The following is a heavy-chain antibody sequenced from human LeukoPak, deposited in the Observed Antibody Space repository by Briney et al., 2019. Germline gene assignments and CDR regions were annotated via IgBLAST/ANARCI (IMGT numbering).Heavy chain of an antibody. CDR2: IYPDDPDT. J-gene: IGHJ4*02. Sequence: GESLKISCTGSGYSFTNYWIGWVRQMPGKGLEWMGIIYPDDPDTRYRPPFQGQVTISADKSIATAYLQWSSLKASDTAMYYRARLQYSNGYVDYWGQGTLVTVSS. CDR3: ARLQYSNGYVDY. D-gene: IGHD5-18*01. V-gene: IGHV5-51*01. CDR1: GYSFTNYW.